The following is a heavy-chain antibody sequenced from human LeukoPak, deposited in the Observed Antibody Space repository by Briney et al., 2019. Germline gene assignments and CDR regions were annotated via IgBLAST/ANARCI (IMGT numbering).Heavy chain of an antibody. D-gene: IGHD4-23*01. CDR3: AKDAKATVVFRGCFDY. V-gene: IGHV3-9*01. CDR2: ISWNGGSI. Sequence: GGSLRLSCAASGFTFDDYVMHWVRQAPGKGLEWVSGISWNGGSIGYADSVKGRFTISRDNAKNSLYLQMNSLRAEDTALYYCAKDAKATVVFRGCFDYWGQGTLVTVSS. J-gene: IGHJ4*02. CDR1: GFTFDDYV.